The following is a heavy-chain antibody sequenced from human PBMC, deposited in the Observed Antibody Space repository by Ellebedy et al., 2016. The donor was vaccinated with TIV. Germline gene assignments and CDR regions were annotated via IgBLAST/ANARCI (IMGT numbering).Heavy chain of an antibody. CDR2: ILYDGTNK. Sequence: GESLKISCAASGFTFSDHPMHWVRQAPGKGLAWVALILYDGTNKFYADSVKGRFTVSRDNAKTTLYLQMNSLRAEDTAVYYCARDRDGVFDYWGQGTLVTVSS. CDR3: ARDRDGVFDY. D-gene: IGHD3-10*01. V-gene: IGHV3-30-3*01. CDR1: GFTFSDHP. J-gene: IGHJ4*02.